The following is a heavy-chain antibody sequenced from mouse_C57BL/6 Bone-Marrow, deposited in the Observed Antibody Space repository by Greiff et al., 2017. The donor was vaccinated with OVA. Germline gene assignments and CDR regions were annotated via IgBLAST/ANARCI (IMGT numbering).Heavy chain of an antibody. J-gene: IGHJ1*03. Sequence: EVKVVESGGGLVQSGRSLRLSCATSGFTFSDFYMEWVRQAPGKGLEWIAASRNKANDYTTEYSASVKGRFIVSRDTSQSILYLQMNALRAEDTAMYYCARDGPWGRYYGSSYWYFDVWGTGTTVTVSS. CDR2: SRNKANDYTT. CDR3: ARDGPWGRYYGSSYWYFDV. V-gene: IGHV7-1*01. CDR1: GFTFSDFY. D-gene: IGHD1-1*01.